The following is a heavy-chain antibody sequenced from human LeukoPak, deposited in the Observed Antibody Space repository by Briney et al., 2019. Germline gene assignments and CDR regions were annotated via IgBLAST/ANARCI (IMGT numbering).Heavy chain of an antibody. D-gene: IGHD1-26*01. CDR3: AEGAGAGQVDWFDP. CDR2: VSGSGDGT. V-gene: IGHV3-23*01. J-gene: IGHJ5*02. CDR1: GFTFRNYA. Sequence: GGSLRLSCAASGFTFRNYAMMWVRLAPGKGPEWVSTVSGSGDGTYYADSVKGRFTISRDNSKNTLYLQMNSLRGEDTAVYYCAEGAGAGQVDWFDPWGQGTLVTVSS.